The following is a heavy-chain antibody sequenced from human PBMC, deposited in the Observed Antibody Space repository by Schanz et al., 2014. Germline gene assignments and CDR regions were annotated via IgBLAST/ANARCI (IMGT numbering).Heavy chain of an antibody. J-gene: IGHJ3*01. CDR2: VWSDGNTK. CDR1: GFTFSRFG. Sequence: QVQLVESGGGVVRPGRSLRLSCATSGFTFSRFGMHWVRQAPGKGPEWVALVWSDGNTKYYVDSVKGRFTISRDNSMNTLHLQMEGGRGEDTAVYFCPRDYEGDLSSPRHDAFDVWGQGTVVTVSS. D-gene: IGHD2-21*02. V-gene: IGHV3-33*01. CDR3: PRDYEGDLSSPRHDAFDV.